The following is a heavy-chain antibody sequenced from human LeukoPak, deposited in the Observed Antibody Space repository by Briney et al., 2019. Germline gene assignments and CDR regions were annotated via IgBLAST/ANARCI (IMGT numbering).Heavy chain of an antibody. CDR1: GYTFTSYA. D-gene: IGHD6-13*01. CDR2: INTSNGNP. V-gene: IGHV7-4-1*02. CDR3: ARDRATWGSSWSVYFQH. J-gene: IGHJ1*01. Sequence: GASVKVSCKASGYTFTSYALNWVRQAPGQGLEWMGWINTSNGNPTYAQAFTGRFVFSLDTSVSTAYLQISSLKVEDTAVYYCARDRATWGSSWSVYFQHWGQGTLVTVSS.